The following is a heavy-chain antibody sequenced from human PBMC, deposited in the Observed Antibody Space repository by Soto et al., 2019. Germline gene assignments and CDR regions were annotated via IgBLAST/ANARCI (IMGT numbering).Heavy chain of an antibody. D-gene: IGHD6-13*01. Sequence: GGSLRLSCAASGFTFRSYWMHWVRQAPGKGLVWVSRINSAGSSTRYADSVKGRFTISRDNAKNSLYLQMNSLRDEDTAVYYCARTAGTRSVNWFDPWGQGTLVTVSS. J-gene: IGHJ5*02. CDR2: INSAGSST. CDR1: GFTFRSYW. V-gene: IGHV3-74*01. CDR3: ARTAGTRSVNWFDP.